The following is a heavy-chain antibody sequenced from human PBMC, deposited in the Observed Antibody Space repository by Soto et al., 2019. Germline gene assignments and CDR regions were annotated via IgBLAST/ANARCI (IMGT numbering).Heavy chain of an antibody. CDR2: TYYRSRFFS. J-gene: IGHJ5*02. D-gene: IGHD3-10*01. CDR1: GDSVSSYSAA. Sequence: SQTLSLTCAISGDSVSSYSAAWNWIRQSPSGGLEWLGRTYYRSRFFSDYAESVKTRIIINPDTSKNQFSLQLKSVTPEDTAVYYCVRDRYSSSGWFDPWGQGTPVTVSS. CDR3: VRDRYSSSGWFDP. V-gene: IGHV6-1*01.